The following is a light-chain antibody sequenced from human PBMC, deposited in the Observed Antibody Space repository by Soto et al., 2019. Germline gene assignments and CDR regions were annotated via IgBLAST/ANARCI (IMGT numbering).Light chain of an antibody. CDR2: EVT. V-gene: IGLV2-14*01. CDR1: SGDIGGYDY. Sequence: QSALTQPPSASGSPGQSVTISCTGTSGDIGGYDYVSWYQQHPGKAPKLMIYEVTKRPSGVSNRFSGSKSGNTASLTISGLQAEDEADYYCSSYTSSSTQVFGGGTKLTVL. CDR3: SSYTSSSTQV. J-gene: IGLJ3*02.